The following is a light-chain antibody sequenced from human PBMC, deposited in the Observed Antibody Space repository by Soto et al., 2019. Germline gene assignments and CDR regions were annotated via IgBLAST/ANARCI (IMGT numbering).Light chain of an antibody. CDR3: QTWGTGIRV. CDR1: SGHSNYA. CDR2: LNSDGSH. J-gene: IGLJ1*01. V-gene: IGLV4-69*01. Sequence: QPVLTQSPSASASLGASVKLTCTLSSGHSNYAIAWHQQQPEKGPRYLMKLNSDGSHRKGDGISARFSGSSSGAERYLTISRLQSEYEADYYCQTWGTGIRVFGTGTKLTVL.